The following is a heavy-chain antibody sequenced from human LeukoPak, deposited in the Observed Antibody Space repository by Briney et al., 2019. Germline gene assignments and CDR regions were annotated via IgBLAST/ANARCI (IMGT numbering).Heavy chain of an antibody. CDR1: GFTFSSYT. V-gene: IGHV3-30-3*01. J-gene: IGHJ4*02. CDR2: QDGNNK. Sequence: GGSLRLSCAASGFTFSSYTFHWVRQAPGKGLEWVAVQDGNNKYYTDSVKGRFTISRDNSKNTLYLQMNSLRAEDTAVYYCARDDRGYSGYHFDHWGQGTLVTVPS. CDR3: ARDDRGYSGYHFDH. D-gene: IGHD5-12*01.